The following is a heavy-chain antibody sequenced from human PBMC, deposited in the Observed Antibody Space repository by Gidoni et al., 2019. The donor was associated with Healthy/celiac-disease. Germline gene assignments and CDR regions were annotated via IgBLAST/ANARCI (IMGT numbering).Heavy chain of an antibody. Sequence: EVQLLESGGGLVQPGGSLRLSCAASGFTFSSYAMSWVRQAPGKGLEWVSTISGSGGNTYYADSVKGRFTISRDNSKSTLYLQMNSLRAEDTALYYCAKDSQPYSGSYYVSDWFDPWGQGTLVTVSS. D-gene: IGHD1-26*01. CDR2: ISGSGGNT. V-gene: IGHV3-23*01. CDR1: GFTFSSYA. CDR3: AKDSQPYSGSYYVSDWFDP. J-gene: IGHJ5*02.